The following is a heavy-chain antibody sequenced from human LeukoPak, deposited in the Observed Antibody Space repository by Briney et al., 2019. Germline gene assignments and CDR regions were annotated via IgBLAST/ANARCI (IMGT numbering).Heavy chain of an antibody. CDR1: GGSISSSSYY. V-gene: IGHV4-39*01. J-gene: IGHJ4*02. CDR3: ATPSDIVVVPAAIAGEGNFVY. CDR2: IYYSGST. D-gene: IGHD2-2*02. Sequence: PSETLSLTCTVSGGSISSSSYYWGWIRQPPGKGLEWIGSIYYSGSTYYNPSLKSRVTISVDTSKSQFSLKLSSVTAADTAVYYCATPSDIVVVPAAIAGEGNFVYWGQGTLVTVSS.